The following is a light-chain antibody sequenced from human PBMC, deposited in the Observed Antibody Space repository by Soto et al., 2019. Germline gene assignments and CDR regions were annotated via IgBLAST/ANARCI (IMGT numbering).Light chain of an antibody. Sequence: DITTTQSPSTLSAYVEDRVTITCRASQSISSWLAWYQQKPGKAPKLLIYDASNLESGVPSRFSGSGSGTEFTLTISSLQPDDFATYYCQQYNSYSEAFGQGTKV. V-gene: IGKV1-5*01. CDR2: DAS. CDR3: QQYNSYSEA. CDR1: QSISSW. J-gene: IGKJ1*01.